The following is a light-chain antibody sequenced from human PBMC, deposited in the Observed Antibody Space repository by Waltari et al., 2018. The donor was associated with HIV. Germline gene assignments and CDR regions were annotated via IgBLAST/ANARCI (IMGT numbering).Light chain of an antibody. Sequence: DIQMTQSPSTLSASVGDRVTITCRASQSIRSWLAWYQQKPGRAPKLLIHKASSLESGVPSRFSGGESGTESALTITSLQPDDFATYYCQQYDAFPLTFGGGTKVDI. CDR2: KAS. V-gene: IGKV1-5*03. CDR3: QQYDAFPLT. J-gene: IGKJ4*01. CDR1: QSIRSW.